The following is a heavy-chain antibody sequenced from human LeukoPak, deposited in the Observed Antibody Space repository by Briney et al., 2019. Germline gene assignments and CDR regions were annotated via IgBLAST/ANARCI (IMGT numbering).Heavy chain of an antibody. D-gene: IGHD1-26*01. J-gene: IGHJ3*02. CDR3: ARVRRYSGRPDAFDI. Sequence: SETLSLTCIVSGGSISSYYWSWIRQPPGKGLEWIGYIYYSGSTNYNPSLKSRVTISVDTSKNQFSLKLSSVTAADTAVYYCARVRRYSGRPDAFDIWGQGTMVTVSS. V-gene: IGHV4-59*01. CDR1: GGSISSYY. CDR2: IYYSGST.